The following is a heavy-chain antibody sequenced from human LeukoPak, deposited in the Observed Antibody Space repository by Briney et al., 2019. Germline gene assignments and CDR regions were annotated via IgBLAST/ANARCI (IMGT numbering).Heavy chain of an antibody. D-gene: IGHD5-24*01. CDR3: ARVLFNSVYNY. Sequence: ASVKVSCKTSGSTFTGAYMHWVRQAPGQGLEWMGWVNPNSGETKIAQKFQGRVTMTRDTSIKTVYMDLSGLRSDDTAVYYCARVLFNSVYNYWGQGSLVTVSS. CDR2: VNPNSGET. V-gene: IGHV1-2*02. J-gene: IGHJ4*02. CDR1: GSTFTGAY.